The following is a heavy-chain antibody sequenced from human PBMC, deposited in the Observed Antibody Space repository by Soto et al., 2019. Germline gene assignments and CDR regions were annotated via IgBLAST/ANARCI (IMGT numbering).Heavy chain of an antibody. D-gene: IGHD1-1*01. CDR1: GYTFTSYG. J-gene: IGHJ5*02. V-gene: IGHV1-18*01. CDR3: ARAGTLASGTGKRFDP. Sequence: QVQLVQSGAEVKKPGASVKVSCEASGYTFTSYGVSWVRQAPGQGLEWMGWISGYNGNTNYAQKFQGRVTMTTDTSMGTAYMELRSLRSDDTAVYYCARAGTLASGTGKRFDPWGQGTLVTVSS. CDR2: ISGYNGNT.